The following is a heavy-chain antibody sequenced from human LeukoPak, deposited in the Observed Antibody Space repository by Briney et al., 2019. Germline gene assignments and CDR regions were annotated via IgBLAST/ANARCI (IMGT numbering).Heavy chain of an antibody. J-gene: IGHJ6*03. CDR2: ICYDGSSE. V-gene: IGHV3-33*06. Sequence: GGSLRLSCAASGVTFGSYGMHWVRQAPGKGLEWVAVICYDGSSEQSADSVKGQLNVSRDNSSDTLYLQMNSLRAEDAAVYYCAKDDNWRGSYNYDYMDVWGKGTSVTVSS. CDR1: GVTFGSYG. CDR3: AKDDNWRGSYNYDYMDV. D-gene: IGHD3-3*01.